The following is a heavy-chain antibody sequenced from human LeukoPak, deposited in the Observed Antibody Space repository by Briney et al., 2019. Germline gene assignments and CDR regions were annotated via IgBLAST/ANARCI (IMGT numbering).Heavy chain of an antibody. CDR3: ARSRLGYCSSTSCYMGIDY. V-gene: IGHV4-61*02. J-gene: IGHJ4*02. Sequence: PSETLSLTCTVSGGSISSGSYYWSWIRQPAGKGLEWIGRIYTSGSTNYNPSLKSRVTISVDTSKNQFSLKLSSVTAADTAVYYCARSRLGYCSSTSCYMGIDYWGQGTLVTVSS. D-gene: IGHD2-2*02. CDR1: GGSISSGSYY. CDR2: IYTSGST.